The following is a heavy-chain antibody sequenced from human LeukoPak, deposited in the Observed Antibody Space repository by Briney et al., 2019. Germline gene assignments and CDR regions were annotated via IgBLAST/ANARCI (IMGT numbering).Heavy chain of an antibody. J-gene: IGHJ4*02. CDR1: GFTFSDYY. V-gene: IGHV3-11*01. D-gene: IGHD1-14*01. CDR3: ARRTGHSYFDH. CDR2: ISGSGTTI. Sequence: GGSLRLSCAASGFTFSDYYMSWIRQAPGKGLEWVSYISGSGTTISSADSLKGRFTISRDNAKNSLYLQMSSLRAEDTAVYYCARRTGHSYFDHWGQGALVTVSS.